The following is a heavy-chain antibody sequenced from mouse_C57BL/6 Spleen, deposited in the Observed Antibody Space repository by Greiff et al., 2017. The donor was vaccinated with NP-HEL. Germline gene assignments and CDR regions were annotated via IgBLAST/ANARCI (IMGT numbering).Heavy chain of an antibody. CDR1: GFTFSSYA. CDR3: ARAPYGWFAY. Sequence: EVHLVESGGGLVKPGGSLKLSCAASGFTFSSYAMSWVRQTPEKRLEWVATISDGGSYTYYPDNVKGRFTISRDNAKNNLYLQMSHLKSEDTAMYYCARAPYGWFAYWGQGTLVTVSA. J-gene: IGHJ3*01. V-gene: IGHV5-4*01. CDR2: ISDGGSYT. D-gene: IGHD1-1*02.